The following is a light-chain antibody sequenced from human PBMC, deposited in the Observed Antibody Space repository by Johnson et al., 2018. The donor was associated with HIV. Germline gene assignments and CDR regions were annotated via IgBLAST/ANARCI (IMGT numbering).Light chain of an antibody. V-gene: IGLV1-51*02. J-gene: IGLJ1*01. CDR2: ENN. CDR3: GTWDSSLSAYV. CDR1: SSNIGNNY. Sequence: QSALTQPPSVSAAPGQKVTISCSGSSSNIGNNYVSWYQQLPGTAPKLLIYENNKRPSGIPDRFSGSKSGTSATLGITGLQTGDEADYYCGTWDSSLSAYVFRTGTKVTVL.